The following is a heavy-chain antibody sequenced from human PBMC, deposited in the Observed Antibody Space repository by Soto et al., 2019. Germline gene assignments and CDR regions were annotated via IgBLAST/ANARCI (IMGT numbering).Heavy chain of an antibody. J-gene: IGHJ4*02. Sequence: VDSLKISCKGSGYSFTSYWISWVRQMPGKGLEWMGRIDPSDSYTNYSPSFQGHVTISADKSISTAYLQWSSLKASDTAMYFCVRHSSTSVRAPLEYWGQGPLV. CDR3: VRHSSTSVRAPLEY. CDR1: GYSFTSYW. D-gene: IGHD2-2*01. V-gene: IGHV5-10-1*01. CDR2: IDPSDSYT.